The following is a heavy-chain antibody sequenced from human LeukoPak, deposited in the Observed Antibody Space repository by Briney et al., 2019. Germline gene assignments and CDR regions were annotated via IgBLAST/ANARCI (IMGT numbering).Heavy chain of an antibody. Sequence: LGGSLRLSCAASGFTFDDYAMHWVRQAPGKGLEWVSGISWNSGSIGYADSVKGRFTISRDNAKNSLYLQMNSLRAEDTALYYCAKVARGGYTPPDPFDIWGQGTMVTVSS. V-gene: IGHV3-9*01. D-gene: IGHD5-18*01. CDR2: ISWNSGSI. J-gene: IGHJ3*02. CDR3: AKVARGGYTPPDPFDI. CDR1: GFTFDDYA.